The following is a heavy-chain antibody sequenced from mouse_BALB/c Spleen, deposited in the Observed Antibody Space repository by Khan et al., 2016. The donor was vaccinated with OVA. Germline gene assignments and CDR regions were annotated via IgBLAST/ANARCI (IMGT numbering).Heavy chain of an antibody. CDR1: GFTFSTFG. CDR2: ISTGGSYT. V-gene: IGHV5-6*01. CDR3: TRRAYYWDSEEFAY. D-gene: IGHD1-1*01. J-gene: IGHJ3*01. Sequence: EVELVESGGDLVKPGGSLKLSCAASGFTFSTFGMSWVRQTPDKRLEWVATISTGGSYTSYPDIVKGRFIISRDNAKNTLDLQMSSLKSEDTAMYYCTRRAYYWDSEEFAYWGQGTRITVSA.